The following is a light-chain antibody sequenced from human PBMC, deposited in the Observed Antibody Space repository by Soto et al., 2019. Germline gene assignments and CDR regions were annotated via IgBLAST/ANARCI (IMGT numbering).Light chain of an antibody. CDR1: QSISSN. CDR2: DAS. Sequence: EIVMTQSPATLPVSPGERATLSCRASQSISSNLAWYQQKPGQAPRLLIYDASTRATGIPARFSGSGSGTEFTLTISSLQYEDFAVYHCQQYNNWPTFGQGTKVEIK. CDR3: QQYNNWPT. J-gene: IGKJ1*01. V-gene: IGKV3-15*01.